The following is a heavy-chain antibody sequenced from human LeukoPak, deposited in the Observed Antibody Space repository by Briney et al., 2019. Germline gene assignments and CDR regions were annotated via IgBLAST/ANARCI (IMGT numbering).Heavy chain of an antibody. D-gene: IGHD2-15*01. J-gene: IGHJ4*02. CDR1: GFTFSNFA. V-gene: IGHV3-23*01. CDR3: AKSYSSGGTCHSYLPYFFDY. Sequence: HPGGSLRLSCAASGFTFSNFAMSWVRQTPGKGLQWVSSISDGGHSTYFADSVRGRFTLSRDNSNNIVYLQMNNLGVEDTAMYYCAKSYSSGGTCHSYLPYFFDYWGQGTLVTVSS. CDR2: ISDGGHST.